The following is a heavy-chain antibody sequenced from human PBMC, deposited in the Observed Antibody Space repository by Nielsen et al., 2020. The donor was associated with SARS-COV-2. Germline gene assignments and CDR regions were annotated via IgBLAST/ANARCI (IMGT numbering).Heavy chain of an antibody. CDR2: ITNDERGT. Sequence: GESLKISCAASGFTFSSFHMHWVRQAPGKGLLWVSRITNDERGTTYADSVKGRFTISRDNAKNTLYLQMNSLRAEDTAVYYCARLNSAYAAWGQGTLVTVSS. D-gene: IGHD5-12*01. V-gene: IGHV3-74*01. CDR1: GFTFSSFH. CDR3: ARLNSAYAA. J-gene: IGHJ5*02.